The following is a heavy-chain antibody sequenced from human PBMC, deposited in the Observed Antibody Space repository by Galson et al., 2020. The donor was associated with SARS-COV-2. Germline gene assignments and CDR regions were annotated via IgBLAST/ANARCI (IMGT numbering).Heavy chain of an antibody. CDR3: ARDVNYRFDT. CDR2: ISTNSGKT. Sequence: ASVKVSCKPSCYTFTTNGISWVRQAPGQGLEWMGWISTNSGKTNYAQKLQGRVSMTRDTSTSTAYMELGSLRSDDTAVYYCARDVNYRFDTWGQGTLVTVSS. V-gene: IGHV1-18*01. D-gene: IGHD3-10*01. CDR1: CYTFTTNG. J-gene: IGHJ5*02.